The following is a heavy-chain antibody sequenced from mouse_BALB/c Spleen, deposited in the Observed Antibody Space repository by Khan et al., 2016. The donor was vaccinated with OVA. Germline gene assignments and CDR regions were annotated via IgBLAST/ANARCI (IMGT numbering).Heavy chain of an antibody. CDR1: GYSITSNYA. CDR3: ASGNYYGYAMDY. CDR2: ISYSGST. D-gene: IGHD1-1*01. Sequence: EVKLEESGPGLVKPSQSLSLTCTVTGYSITSNYAWNWIRPLPGNKLEWMGYISYSGSTSYNPSLKSRISITRDTSKNQFFLQLNSVTTEDAATXYCASGNYYGYAMDYWGQGTSVTVSS. V-gene: IGHV3-2*02. J-gene: IGHJ4*01.